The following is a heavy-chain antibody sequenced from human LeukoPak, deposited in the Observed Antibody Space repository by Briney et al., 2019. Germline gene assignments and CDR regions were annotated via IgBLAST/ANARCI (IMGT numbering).Heavy chain of an antibody. Sequence: AESLKISCKGSGYSFTSYWNGWVRQMPGKGLEWMGIIYPGDSDTRYSPSFQGQVTISADKSINTAYLQRSSLKASDTAMYYCARQAADGVPPAGWGQGTLVTVSS. CDR3: ARQAADGVPPAG. J-gene: IGHJ4*02. CDR2: IYPGDSDT. CDR1: GYSFTSYW. D-gene: IGHD6-13*01. V-gene: IGHV5-51*01.